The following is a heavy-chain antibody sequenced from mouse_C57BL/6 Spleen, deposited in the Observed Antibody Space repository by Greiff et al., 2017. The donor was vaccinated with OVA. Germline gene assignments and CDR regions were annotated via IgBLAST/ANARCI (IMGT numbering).Heavy chain of an antibody. V-gene: IGHV1-59*01. J-gene: IGHJ1*03. D-gene: IGHD1-1*01. CDR1: GYTFTSYW. CDR2: IDPADSYT. Sequence: VQLQQPGAELVRPGTSVKLSCKASGYTFTSYWMPWVKQRPGQGLEWIGVIDPADSYTNYTQKFKGKATLTVDTSSSTAYMQLSSLTSEDSAVYYCASYYGSRKGYFDVWGTGTTVTVSS. CDR3: ASYYGSRKGYFDV.